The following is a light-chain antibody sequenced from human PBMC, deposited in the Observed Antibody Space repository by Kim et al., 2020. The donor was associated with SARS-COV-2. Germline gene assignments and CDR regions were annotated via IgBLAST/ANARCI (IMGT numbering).Light chain of an antibody. CDR3: QQSYSTPRYT. CDR2: GVS. J-gene: IGKJ2*01. CDR1: QSISSY. Sequence: ASVGDRVTITCRASQSISSYLNWYQQKPGKAPKLLIYGVSSLQSGVPSRFSGSGSGTDFTLTISSLQPEDFATYYCQQSYSTPRYTFGQGTKLEI. V-gene: IGKV1-39*01.